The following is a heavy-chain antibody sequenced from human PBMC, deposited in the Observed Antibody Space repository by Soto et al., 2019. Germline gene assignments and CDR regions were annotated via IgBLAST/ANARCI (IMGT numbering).Heavy chain of an antibody. CDR3: GRSNVPYYSYGMDV. CDR1: GYNFSRYW. V-gene: IGHV5-51*01. CDR2: IYPGDSDT. J-gene: IGHJ6*02. D-gene: IGHD2-8*01. Sequence: GESLKISCKGSGYNFSRYWIGWVRQMPGKGLEWMGIIYPGDSDTRYSPSFQGHVTISADKSITTAYLQWSSLKASDTAIYYCGRSNVPYYSYGMDVWGQGTTVTVSS.